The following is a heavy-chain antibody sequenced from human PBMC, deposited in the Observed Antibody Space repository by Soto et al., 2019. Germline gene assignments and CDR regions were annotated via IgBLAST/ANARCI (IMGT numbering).Heavy chain of an antibody. CDR2: VAYSGTT. Sequence: QEQLQESGPGLVKPSETLTLSCTVSPGSISSSYWSWIRQPPGKGLEWIGHVAYSGTTKYNPSLKGRGSISVSSSKRQFSLRLSSVTAADTAVHYCAREAQDYYFDYWGQGILVTVSS. J-gene: IGHJ4*02. CDR1: PGSISSSY. CDR3: AREAQDYYFDY. V-gene: IGHV4-59*01. D-gene: IGHD6-6*01.